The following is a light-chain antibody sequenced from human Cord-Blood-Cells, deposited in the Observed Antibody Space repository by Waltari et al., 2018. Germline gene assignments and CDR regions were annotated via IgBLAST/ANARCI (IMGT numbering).Light chain of an antibody. CDR1: SSNIGSNY. CDR2: RNN. J-gene: IGLJ2*01. V-gene: IGLV1-47*01. CDR3: SSYAGSNNVV. Sequence: QSVLTQPPSASGTPGQRVTISCSGSSSNIGSNYVYWYQQLPGTAPKLLIYRNNQLPSGVPDRFSGSKSGTSASLAISGLRSEDEADYYCSSYAGSNNVVFGGGTKLTVL.